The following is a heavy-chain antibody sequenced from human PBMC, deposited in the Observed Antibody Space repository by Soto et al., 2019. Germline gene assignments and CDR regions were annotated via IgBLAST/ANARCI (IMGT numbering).Heavy chain of an antibody. J-gene: IGHJ5*02. CDR2: IYFSGST. CDR1: GGSISSSGYY. V-gene: IGHV4-39*01. Sequence: QLQLQESGPGLVKPSETLSLTCTVSGGSISSSGYYCDWIRQPPGKGLEWIGSIYFSGSTYYNPSLKSRVTISVDRSRSQFSLRLSSVTAADTAVYYCARRSLPTQFDPWGQGTLVTVSS. CDR3: ARRSLPTQFDP.